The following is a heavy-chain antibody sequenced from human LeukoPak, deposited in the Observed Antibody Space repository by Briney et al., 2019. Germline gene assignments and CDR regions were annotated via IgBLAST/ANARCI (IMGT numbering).Heavy chain of an antibody. CDR3: ATALMTGDSTQIHAFDI. V-gene: IGHV1-24*01. J-gene: IGHJ3*02. Sequence: GASVKVSCKVSGYTLTELSMHWVRQAPGKGLEWMGGFDPEDGETIYAQKFQGRVTMTEDTSTDTAYMELSSLRSEDTAVYYCATALMTGDSTQIHAFDIWGQGTMVTVSS. CDR1: GYTLTELS. CDR2: FDPEDGET. D-gene: IGHD4-17*01.